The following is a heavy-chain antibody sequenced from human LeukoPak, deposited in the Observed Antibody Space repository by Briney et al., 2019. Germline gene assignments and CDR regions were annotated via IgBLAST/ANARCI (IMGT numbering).Heavy chain of an antibody. V-gene: IGHV3-21*01. Sequence: PGGSLRLSCAASGFTFSSYSMNWVRQAPGKGLEWVSSISSSSGNIYYADSVKGRFTISRDNAKNLLYLQMNSLRAEDTAVYYCSRGGSSSGDGLDYWGQGTLVTVSP. J-gene: IGHJ4*02. CDR2: ISSSSGNI. CDR1: GFTFSSYS. D-gene: IGHD6-6*01. CDR3: SRGGSSSGDGLDY.